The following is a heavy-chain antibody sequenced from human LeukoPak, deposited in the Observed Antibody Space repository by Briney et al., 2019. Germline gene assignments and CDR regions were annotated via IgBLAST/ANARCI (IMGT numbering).Heavy chain of an antibody. CDR3: AKAKSSSWYDGIYFDY. CDR1: GFTFSSYA. J-gene: IGHJ4*02. V-gene: IGHV3-23*01. D-gene: IGHD6-13*01. CDR2: ISGSGGST. Sequence: PGGSLRPSCAASGFTFSSYAMSWVRQAQGKGLEWVSAISGSGGSTYYADSVKGRFTISRDNSKNTLYLQINSLRAEDSAVYYCAKAKSSSWYDGIYFDYWGQGTLVTVSS.